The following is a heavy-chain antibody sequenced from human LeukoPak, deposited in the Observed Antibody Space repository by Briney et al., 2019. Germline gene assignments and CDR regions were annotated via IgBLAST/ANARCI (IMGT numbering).Heavy chain of an antibody. CDR3: ARDARIAVAGTLIGYFDY. Sequence: GGSLRLSCAASGFTFSSYAMHWVRQAPGKGQEWVAVISYDGSNKYYADSVKGRFTISRDNSKNTLYLQMNSLRAEDTAVYYCARDARIAVAGTLIGYFDYWGQGTLVTVSS. CDR2: ISYDGSNK. V-gene: IGHV3-30-3*01. J-gene: IGHJ4*02. CDR1: GFTFSSYA. D-gene: IGHD6-19*01.